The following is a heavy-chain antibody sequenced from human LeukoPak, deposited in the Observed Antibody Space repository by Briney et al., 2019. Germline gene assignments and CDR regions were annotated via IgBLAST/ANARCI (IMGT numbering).Heavy chain of an antibody. Sequence: SGGSLRLSCAASGFTVSSNYMSWVRQAPGKGLEWVSVIYSGGSTYYADSVKGRFTISRDNSKNTLYLQMNSLRAEDTAVYYCARGLGYSYGYEWGQGTLVTVSS. CDR1: GFTVSSNY. J-gene: IGHJ4*02. D-gene: IGHD5-18*01. CDR3: ARGLGYSYGYE. V-gene: IGHV3-66*01. CDR2: IYSGGST.